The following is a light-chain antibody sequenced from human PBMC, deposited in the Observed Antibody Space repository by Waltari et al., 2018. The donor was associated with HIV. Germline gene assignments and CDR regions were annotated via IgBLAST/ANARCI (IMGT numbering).Light chain of an antibody. CDR2: EVS. CDR1: SSDVGGYNY. Sequence: QSALTQPASVSGSPGQSITISCTGTSSDVGGYNYVSWYQQHPGQAPELMFYEVSNLPLGFSNRFSGSKSVNTASLTISGLQAEDEADYYCSSYTSSSPVVFGGGTKLTVL. CDR3: SSYTSSSPVV. J-gene: IGLJ2*01. V-gene: IGLV2-14*01.